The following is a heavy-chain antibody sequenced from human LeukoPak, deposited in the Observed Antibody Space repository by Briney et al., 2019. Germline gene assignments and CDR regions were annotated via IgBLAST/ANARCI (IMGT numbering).Heavy chain of an antibody. CDR2: IYYSGTT. V-gene: IGHV4-59*01. Sequence: SETLSLTCTVSGGSISSYYWSWIRQPPGKGLEWIGYIYYSGTTNYNPSLKSRVTISVDTSKNQFSLKLSSVTAADTAVYYRARGVYIAAAQYAYWGQGTLVTVSS. CDR1: GGSISSYY. J-gene: IGHJ4*02. CDR3: ARGVYIAAAQYAY. D-gene: IGHD6-13*01.